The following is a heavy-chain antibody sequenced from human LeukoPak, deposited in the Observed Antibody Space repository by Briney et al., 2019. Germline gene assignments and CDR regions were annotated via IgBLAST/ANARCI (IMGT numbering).Heavy chain of an antibody. CDR3: AKDSHSDGLGWFDP. D-gene: IGHD6-6*01. CDR1: GFTFSNYA. J-gene: IGHJ5*02. CDR2: ISDSGGST. Sequence: GGSLRLSCAASGFTFSNYAMSWVRQAPGKGLEWVSAISDSGGSTYYADSVKGRFTISRDNSKNTLSLQMNSLRAEDTAVYYCAKDSHSDGLGWFDPWGQGTLVTVRS. V-gene: IGHV3-23*01.